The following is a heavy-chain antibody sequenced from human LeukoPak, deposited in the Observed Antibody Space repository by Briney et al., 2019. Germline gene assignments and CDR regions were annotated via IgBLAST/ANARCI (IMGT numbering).Heavy chain of an antibody. V-gene: IGHV5-51*01. CDR3: ARRATNYYDSSGYDYFDY. CDR2: IYPGDSDT. J-gene: IGHJ4*02. Sequence: GESLKISCKGSGYSINNYWIGWVRQMPGKGLEWMGIIYPGDSDTRYSPSFQGQVTISADKSISTAYLQWSSLKASDTAMYYCARRATNYYDSSGYDYFDYWGQGTLVTVSS. CDR1: GYSINNYW. D-gene: IGHD3-22*01.